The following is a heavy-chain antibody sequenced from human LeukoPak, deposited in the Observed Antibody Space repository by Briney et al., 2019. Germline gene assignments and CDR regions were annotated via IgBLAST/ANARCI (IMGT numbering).Heavy chain of an antibody. CDR2: VFHSGST. CDR1: GGFISSGHW. V-gene: IGHV4-4*02. CDR3: ARTSYNSGPTPGGY. D-gene: IGHD1-14*01. J-gene: IGHJ4*02. Sequence: PSETLSLTCAVSGGFISSGHWWSWVRQSPGKGLEWIGEVFHSGSTNYNPSLERRVTISVDTSKREFSLKLNFVTAADTAVYYCARTSYNSGPTPGGYWGRGTLVTVSS.